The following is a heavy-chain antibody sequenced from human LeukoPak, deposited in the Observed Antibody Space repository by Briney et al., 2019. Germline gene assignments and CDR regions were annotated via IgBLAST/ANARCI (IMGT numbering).Heavy chain of an antibody. D-gene: IGHD4-11*01. V-gene: IGHV4-34*01. CDR1: DGPFSGYS. J-gene: IGHJ5*02. Sequence: SETLSLTCAVYDGPFSGYSWSWIRQPPGKGLEGIGEINHSGITNYNPSLTSRVTISLDTSKHQFSPGLRSVSAADTAVYYCARDRPVTGANWFVPWGQGALVTVS. CDR3: ARDRPVTGANWFVP. CDR2: INHSGIT.